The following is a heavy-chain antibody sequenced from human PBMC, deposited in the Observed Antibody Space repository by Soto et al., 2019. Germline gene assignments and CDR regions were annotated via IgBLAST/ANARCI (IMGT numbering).Heavy chain of an antibody. Sequence: QVQLVQSGAEVKKPGSSVKVSCKASGGTFSSYTISWVRQAPGQGLEWMGRIIPILGIANYAQKFQGRVTITADKSTSTAYMELSSLRSEDTAVYYCARGTEGILVVPAAMDYWGQGTLVTVSS. CDR2: IIPILGIA. CDR3: ARGTEGILVVPAAMDY. CDR1: GGTFSSYT. J-gene: IGHJ4*02. V-gene: IGHV1-69*02. D-gene: IGHD2-2*01.